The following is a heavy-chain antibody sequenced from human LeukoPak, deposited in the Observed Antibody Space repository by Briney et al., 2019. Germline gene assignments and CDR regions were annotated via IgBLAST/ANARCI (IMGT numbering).Heavy chain of an antibody. Sequence: GGSLRLSCTASGFSFSIYSMNWVRQAPGKGPEGVSYITNISKTLYYAHSVRGRFTISRDNARNSLFLQMNGLRVEDTAVYYCARDSASPPVTFDYWGQGTLVTVSS. CDR2: ITNISKTL. V-gene: IGHV3-48*04. D-gene: IGHD4-17*01. CDR3: ARDSASPPVTFDY. J-gene: IGHJ4*02. CDR1: GFSFSIYS.